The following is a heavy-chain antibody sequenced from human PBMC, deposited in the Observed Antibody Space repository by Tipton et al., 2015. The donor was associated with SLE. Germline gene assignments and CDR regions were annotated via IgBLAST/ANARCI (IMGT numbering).Heavy chain of an antibody. J-gene: IGHJ4*02. D-gene: IGHD6-19*01. Sequence: TLSLTCTVSGGSISSGDYYWSWIRQPPGKGLEWIGEINHSGSTNYNPSLKSRVTISVDTSKNQFSLKLKSVTAADTAVYFCAREIRQSGWFVYWGQGTLVTVSS. CDR1: GGSISSGDYY. V-gene: IGHV4-61*08. CDR2: INHSGST. CDR3: AREIRQSGWFVY.